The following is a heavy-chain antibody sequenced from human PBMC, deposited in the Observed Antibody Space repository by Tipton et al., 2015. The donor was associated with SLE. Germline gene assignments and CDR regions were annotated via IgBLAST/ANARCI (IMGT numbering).Heavy chain of an antibody. Sequence: LRLSCTVSGASISDYYWSWIRQPPGKRLEWLGYVNSTGITNYNPSLYSRFTISVDTSKNQFSLKMTSVTAADTAVYYCARGSPFMEWERNWFDPWGQGTLVTVSS. D-gene: IGHD3-3*01. CDR2: VNSTGIT. CDR1: GASISDYY. CDR3: ARGSPFMEWERNWFDP. J-gene: IGHJ5*02. V-gene: IGHV4-59*01.